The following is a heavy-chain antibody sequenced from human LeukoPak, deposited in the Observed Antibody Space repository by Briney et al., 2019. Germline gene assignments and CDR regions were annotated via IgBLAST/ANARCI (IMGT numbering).Heavy chain of an antibody. D-gene: IGHD3-22*01. Sequence: SETLSLTCTVSGASISTYYWSWIRQPPGRGLEWIGYCHYSGSTSYNPSLKSRLMISVDTSKNQFSLKLSSVTAADTAVYYCARGFYDSSAYSNPFDNWGPGSLVTVSS. V-gene: IGHV4-59*08. J-gene: IGHJ4*02. CDR1: GASISTYY. CDR3: ARGFYDSSAYSNPFDN. CDR2: CHYSGST.